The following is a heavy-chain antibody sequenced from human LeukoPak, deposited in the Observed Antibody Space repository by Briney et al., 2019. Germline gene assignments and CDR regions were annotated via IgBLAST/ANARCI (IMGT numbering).Heavy chain of an antibody. CDR2: INHSGST. CDR1: GGSFSGYW. D-gene: IGHD5-18*01. Sequence: PSETLSLACAVYGGSFSGYWWCWIRQPPGKGLEWIGEINHSGSTNYNPSLKSRVTISVVTSKNQFSLNLSSVTAADTAVYYCARVPAMDGNYYYYYGMDVWGQGTTVTVSS. J-gene: IGHJ6*02. V-gene: IGHV4-34*01. CDR3: ARVPAMDGNYYYYYGMDV.